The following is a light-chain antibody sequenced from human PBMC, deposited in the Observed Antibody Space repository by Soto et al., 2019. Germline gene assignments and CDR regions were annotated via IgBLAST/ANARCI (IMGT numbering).Light chain of an antibody. J-gene: IGKJ1*01. CDR1: QTVSSSY. CDR2: GAS. CDR3: QQYGSSPPNT. V-gene: IGKV3-20*01. Sequence: EIVLTQSPGTLSLSPGEGATLSCGASQTVSSSYLAWYQQKPGQAPRLLIYGASSRATGIPDRFSGSGSGTDFTLTISRLEPEDFAVYYCQQYGSSPPNTFGQGTKVDIK.